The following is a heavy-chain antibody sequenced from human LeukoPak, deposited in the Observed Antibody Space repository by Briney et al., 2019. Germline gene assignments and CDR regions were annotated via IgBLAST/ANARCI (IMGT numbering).Heavy chain of an antibody. J-gene: IGHJ4*02. V-gene: IGHV3-23*01. D-gene: IGHD6-19*01. CDR2: IYPNGGST. CDR3: TKDVVPDSGWDLDY. CDR1: GFTFSTYS. Sequence: GESLRLSCAASGFTFSTYSMTWVRQGPGKGLEWVSSIYPNGGSTFYADSVKGRFTISGDNSKNTLYLQMSSLRTEDTAIYYCTKDVVPDSGWDLDYWGQGTLVAVSS.